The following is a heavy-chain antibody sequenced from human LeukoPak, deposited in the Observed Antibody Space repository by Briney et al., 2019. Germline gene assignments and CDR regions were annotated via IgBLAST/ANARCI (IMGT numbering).Heavy chain of an antibody. CDR1: GDSVSSNSAA. J-gene: IGHJ3*02. V-gene: IGHV6-1*01. D-gene: IGHD3-10*01. CDR2: TYYRSKWYN. CDR3: ATRKVRGVIRSGLHDAFDI. Sequence: SQTLSHTCAISGDSVSSNSAAWNWIRQSPSRGLEWLGRTYYRSKWYNDYAVSVKSRITINPDTSKNQFSLKLSSVTAADTAVYYCATRKVRGVIRSGLHDAFDIWGQGTMVTVSS.